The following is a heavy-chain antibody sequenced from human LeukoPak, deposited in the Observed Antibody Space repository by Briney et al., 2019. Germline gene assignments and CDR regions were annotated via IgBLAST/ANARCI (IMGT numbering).Heavy chain of an antibody. CDR3: AREASSTWYAMFDF. D-gene: IGHD2-2*01. CDR1: GGTFSTNA. J-gene: IGHJ4*02. CDR2: IIPIFGAP. V-gene: IGHV1-69*13. Sequence: ASVKVSCKASGGTFSTNAISWVRQAPGQGLEWMATIIPIFGAPNYAPKFQGRVSITADESTSTAYMELSSLRVEDTAVYYCAREASSTWYAMFDFWGQGTLVTVSS.